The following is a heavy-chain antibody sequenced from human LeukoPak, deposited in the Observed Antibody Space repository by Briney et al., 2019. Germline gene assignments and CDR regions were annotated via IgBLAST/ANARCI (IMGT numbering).Heavy chain of an antibody. CDR1: GGSISSSNW. CDR3: ARDRPHYYDSSGYYHWYFDL. D-gene: IGHD3-22*01. CDR2: IYHSGST. J-gene: IGHJ2*01. Sequence: SGTLSLTCAVSGGSISSSNWWSWVRQPPGKGLEWIGEIYHSGSTNYNPSLKSRVTISVDKSKNQFSLKLSSVTAADTAVYYCARDRPHYYDSSGYYHWYFDLWGRGTLVTVSS. V-gene: IGHV4-4*02.